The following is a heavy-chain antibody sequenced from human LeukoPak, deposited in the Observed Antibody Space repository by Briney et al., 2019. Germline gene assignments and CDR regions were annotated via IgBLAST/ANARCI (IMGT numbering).Heavy chain of an antibody. Sequence: PSETLSLTCTVSGGSISSYYWSWIRQPPGKGLEWIGYIYYSGSTNYNPSLKSRVTISVDTSKNQFSLKLSSVTAADTAVYYCARENFGDLGFDYWGQGTLVTVSS. J-gene: IGHJ4*02. CDR2: IYYSGST. CDR3: ARENFGDLGFDY. CDR1: GGSISSYY. V-gene: IGHV4-59*01. D-gene: IGHD3-3*01.